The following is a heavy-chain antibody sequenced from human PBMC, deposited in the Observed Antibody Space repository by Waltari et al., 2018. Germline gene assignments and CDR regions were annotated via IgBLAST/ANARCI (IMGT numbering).Heavy chain of an antibody. CDR1: GCAFKNFA. D-gene: IGHD3-9*01. V-gene: IGHV3-23*04. CDR2: ITESGDT. Sequence: EVQLVESGGGLVQRGGSWRLSCAAWGCAFKNFAMSWVRQAPGKGLEGVATITESGDTFYADSVKGRFATSRDNYKNTLSLQMNSLRAEDTAVYYCAKRWAIYYFEYWGQGNLVTVSS. CDR3: AKRWAIYYFEY. J-gene: IGHJ4*02.